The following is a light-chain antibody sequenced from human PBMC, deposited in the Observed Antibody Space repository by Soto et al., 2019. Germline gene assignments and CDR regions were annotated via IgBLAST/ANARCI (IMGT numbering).Light chain of an antibody. CDR2: GAS. CDR3: PQYGSSPPT. V-gene: IGKV3-20*01. Sequence: DIVLMQAPGTLSLSPGERATLSCGASQSVSSSYLAWYHQKPGQAPRLLIYGASSRATGIPDRFSGSGSGTDFTLTITTLEPEDFVVYYCPQYGSSPPTFGGGTKVETK. CDR1: QSVSSSY. J-gene: IGKJ4*01.